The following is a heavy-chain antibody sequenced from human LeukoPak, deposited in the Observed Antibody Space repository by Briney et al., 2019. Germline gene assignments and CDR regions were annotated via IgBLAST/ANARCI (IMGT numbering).Heavy chain of an antibody. CDR2: ISSGSSYT. CDR3: ARARGSIPSSSFDY. V-gene: IGHV3-11*06. CDR1: GFNFSDYY. J-gene: IGHJ4*02. Sequence: PGGSLRLSCAASGFNFSDYYMTWIRQAPGKGLEWVSYISSGSSYTDYADSVKGRFTISRDNAKNSLDLQMNILRAEDTALYYCARARGSIPSSSFDYWGQGALVTVSS. D-gene: IGHD6-6*01.